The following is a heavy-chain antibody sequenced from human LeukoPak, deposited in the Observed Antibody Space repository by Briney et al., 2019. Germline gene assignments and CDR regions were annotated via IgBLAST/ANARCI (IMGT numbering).Heavy chain of an antibody. J-gene: IGHJ4*02. V-gene: IGHV4-59*01. Sequence: PSETLPLTCTVSGDSISGYYWTWIRQPPGKGLEWIGYIYYSGSINYNPSLKSRLTISVDTSKNQFSLKLSFVTAADTAVYYCARLRGNYFPDYWGQGTLVTVSS. CDR2: IYYSGSI. CDR1: GDSISGYY. D-gene: IGHD4-11*01. CDR3: ARLRGNYFPDY.